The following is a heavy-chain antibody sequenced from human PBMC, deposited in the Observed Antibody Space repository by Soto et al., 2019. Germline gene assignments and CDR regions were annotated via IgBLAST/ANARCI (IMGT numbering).Heavy chain of an antibody. V-gene: IGHV4-39*01. CDR1: GGSISSSSYY. Sequence: SETLSLTCTVSGGSISSSSYYWGWIRRPPGKGLEWIGSIYYSGSTYYNPSLKSRVTISVDTSKNQFSLKLSSVTAADTAVYYCARRGVSSVDTAMGSYYYYYGMDVWGQGTTVTVSS. J-gene: IGHJ6*02. CDR3: ARRGVSSVDTAMGSYYYYYGMDV. D-gene: IGHD5-18*01. CDR2: IYYSGST.